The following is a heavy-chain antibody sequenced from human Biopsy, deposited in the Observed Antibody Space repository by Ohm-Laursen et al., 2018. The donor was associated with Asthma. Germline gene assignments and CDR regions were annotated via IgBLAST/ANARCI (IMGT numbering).Heavy chain of an antibody. CDR3: AKGEDHRRTAAAFDI. V-gene: IGHV3-30*18. CDR1: GFTMGING. D-gene: IGHD1-14*01. Sequence: SLRLSCTASGFTMGINGINWVRQAPGKGLEWMAFLSFDGRSTYYADFLKGRLSITRDNSRKTLFLHINSLSAEDTAVYYCAKGEDHRRTAAAFDIWGQGTMVTVSS. J-gene: IGHJ3*02. CDR2: LSFDGRST.